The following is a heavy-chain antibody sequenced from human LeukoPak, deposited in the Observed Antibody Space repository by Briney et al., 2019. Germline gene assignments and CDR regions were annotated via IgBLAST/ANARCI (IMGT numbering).Heavy chain of an antibody. J-gene: IGHJ3*02. V-gene: IGHV4-39*07. Sequence: KPSETLSLTCTVSGVSISSSSYYWGWIRQPPGKGLEWIGSIYYSGSTYYNPSLKSRVTISVDTSKNQFSLKLSSVTAADTAVYYCASGAPDYYDSSGYAFDIWGQGTIVTVSS. D-gene: IGHD3-22*01. CDR3: ASGAPDYYDSSGYAFDI. CDR1: GVSISSSSYY. CDR2: IYYSGST.